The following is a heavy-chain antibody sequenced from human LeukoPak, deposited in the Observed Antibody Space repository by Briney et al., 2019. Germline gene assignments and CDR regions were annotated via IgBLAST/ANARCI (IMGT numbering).Heavy chain of an antibody. J-gene: IGHJ4*02. D-gene: IGHD2-15*01. V-gene: IGHV4-61*02. CDR2: IYPSGGT. CDR3: ATGGAPDCSVGTCYSLDS. Sequence: PPERLSPTCTVSGGSITTGTYYLTWIRHSAGKGLECIGLIYPSGGTNYNPSLKSRLTISIDASKNQFSLKLSSVTAADTAVYYCATGGAPDCSVGTCYSLDSWGQGTLVTVSS. CDR1: GGSITTGTYY.